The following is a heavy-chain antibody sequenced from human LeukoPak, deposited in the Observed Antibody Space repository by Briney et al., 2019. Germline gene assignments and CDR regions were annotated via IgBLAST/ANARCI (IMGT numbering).Heavy chain of an antibody. Sequence: ASVKVSCKASGYTFTGHYMHWVRQAPGQGLEWMGWINPNSGGTNYAQKFQGRVTMTRDTSISTAYMELSRLRSDDTAVYYCARDVTGDQSWFFDLWGRGTLVTVSS. J-gene: IGHJ2*01. CDR1: GYTFTGHY. V-gene: IGHV1-2*02. CDR3: ARDVTGDQSWFFDL. CDR2: INPNSGGT. D-gene: IGHD7-27*01.